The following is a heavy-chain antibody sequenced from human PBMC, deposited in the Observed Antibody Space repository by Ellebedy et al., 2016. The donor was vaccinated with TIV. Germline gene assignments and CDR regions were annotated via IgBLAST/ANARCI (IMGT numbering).Heavy chain of an antibody. J-gene: IGHJ4*02. CDR1: GGSISTFY. Sequence: MPSETLSLTCNVSGGSISTFYWSWIRQPPGKGLEWIGEINQRGNTNYHPSLESRVTISVDTSKNQFSLSLSSVTAADTAVYYCARARGQYLYGSGSYFTNWGQGEMVTVSS. V-gene: IGHV4-34*01. D-gene: IGHD3-10*01. CDR3: ARARGQYLYGSGSYFTN. CDR2: INQRGNT.